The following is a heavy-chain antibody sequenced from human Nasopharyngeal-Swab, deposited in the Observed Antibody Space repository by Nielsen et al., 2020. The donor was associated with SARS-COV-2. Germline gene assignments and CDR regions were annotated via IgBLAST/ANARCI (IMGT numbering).Heavy chain of an antibody. V-gene: IGHV4-39*01. CDR2: IYYSGNT. Sequence: SETPSLPCTVSGGSISSSSYYWGWIRQPPGKGLEWIGSIYYSGNTNHNPSLKSPVTISIDTSKNQFSLNLSSVTAADTAVYYCARLAGTNWFDPWGQGTLVTVSS. CDR3: ARLAGTNWFDP. CDR1: GGSISSSSYY. J-gene: IGHJ5*02. D-gene: IGHD6-13*01.